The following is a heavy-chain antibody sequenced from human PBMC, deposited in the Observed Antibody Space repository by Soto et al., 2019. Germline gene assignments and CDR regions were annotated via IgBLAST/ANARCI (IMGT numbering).Heavy chain of an antibody. D-gene: IGHD2-2*01. CDR2: ISAYNGNT. Sequence: ASVKVSCKASGYTFTSYGISWVRQAPGQGLEWMGWISAYNGNTNYAQKLQGRVTMTTDTSTSTAYMELRSLRSDDTAVYYCERHEQVVQAATHYYYYGMDVWGQGTTVTVS. J-gene: IGHJ6*02. V-gene: IGHV1-18*04. CDR3: ERHEQVVQAATHYYYYGMDV. CDR1: GYTFTSYG.